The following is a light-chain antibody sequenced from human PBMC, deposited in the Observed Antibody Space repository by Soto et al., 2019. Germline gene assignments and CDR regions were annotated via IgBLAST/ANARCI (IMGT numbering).Light chain of an antibody. CDR3: QQSYSTPRT. V-gene: IGKV1-39*01. CDR1: QSISSY. CDR2: AAS. J-gene: IGKJ2*01. Sequence: DIQMTQSPSSLSASVGDRVTITCRASQSISSYLNWYQQKPGKAPKLLIYAASSLQSGVPSRFSGGGSGTYFPLTNSTLQPEDFATYYCQQSYSTPRTFGQGTKLEIK.